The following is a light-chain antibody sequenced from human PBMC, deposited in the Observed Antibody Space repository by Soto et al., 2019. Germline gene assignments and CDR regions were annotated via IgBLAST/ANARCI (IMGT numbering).Light chain of an antibody. V-gene: IGKV1-5*01. CDR3: QQANSFPIT. CDR1: QRISTW. J-gene: IGKJ5*01. Sequence: DIQMTQSPSTLSASVGDGVTITCRASQRISTWLAWYQQKPGKAPKLLISDASSLETGVPSRFSGSGSGTDFTLTISSLQPEDFATYYCQQANSFPITFGQGTRLEI. CDR2: DAS.